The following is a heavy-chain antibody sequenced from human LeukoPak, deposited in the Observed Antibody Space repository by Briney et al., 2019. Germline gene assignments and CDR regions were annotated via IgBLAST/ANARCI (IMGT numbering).Heavy chain of an antibody. Sequence: GGSLRLSCVASGVTFGNYWMSWVRQAPGKGLEWVAVISYDGSNKYYADSVKGRFTISRDNSKNTLYLQMNSLRAEDTAVYYCARGLLGAIDYWGQGTLVTVSS. CDR2: ISYDGSNK. V-gene: IGHV3-30-3*01. CDR1: GVTFGNYW. D-gene: IGHD1-26*01. J-gene: IGHJ4*02. CDR3: ARGLLGAIDY.